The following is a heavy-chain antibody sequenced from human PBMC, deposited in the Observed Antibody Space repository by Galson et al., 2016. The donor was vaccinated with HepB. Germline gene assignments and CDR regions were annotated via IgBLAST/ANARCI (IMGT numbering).Heavy chain of an antibody. CDR2: IYGGGST. CDR1: GLIISTNY. CDR3: AKGVAGKGFDY. Sequence: SLRLSCAVSGLIISTNYMSWVRQAPGSGLEWVSVIYGGGSTFYADSVKGRFTNSRDNSKNTLYLQMNSLRAEDTAVYYCAKGVAGKGFDYWGQGTLVTVSS. V-gene: IGHV3-53*01. D-gene: IGHD6-19*01. J-gene: IGHJ4*02.